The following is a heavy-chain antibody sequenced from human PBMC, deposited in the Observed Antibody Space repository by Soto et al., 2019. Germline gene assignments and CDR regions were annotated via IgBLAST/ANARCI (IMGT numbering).Heavy chain of an antibody. D-gene: IGHD5-12*01. CDR1: GAYISSGDYY. J-gene: IGHJ6*02. V-gene: IGHV4-30-4*01. CDR3: ALRFGTA. Sequence: SETLSLTCTVSGAYISSGDYYWTWIRQPPGKGLEWIGYIYYSGTTYYNPSLKSRVTISLDTSKNRFSLKLSSVTAADTGVYYCALRFGTAWGQGTTVT. CDR2: IYYSGTT.